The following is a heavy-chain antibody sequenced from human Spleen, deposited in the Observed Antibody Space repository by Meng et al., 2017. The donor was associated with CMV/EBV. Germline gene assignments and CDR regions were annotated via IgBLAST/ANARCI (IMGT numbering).Heavy chain of an antibody. CDR3: VRDRYYDRTGGYFDY. CDR1: GFTVSRYG. Sequence: SGFTVSRYGMSWVRQGTGKGLGWVSGINWNGGGTSYGESVKGRFTISRDNARNSLYLQMNSLTAEDTALYYCVRDRYYDRTGGYFDYWGQGTLVTVSS. D-gene: IGHD3-22*01. CDR2: INWNGGGT. J-gene: IGHJ4*02. V-gene: IGHV3-20*03.